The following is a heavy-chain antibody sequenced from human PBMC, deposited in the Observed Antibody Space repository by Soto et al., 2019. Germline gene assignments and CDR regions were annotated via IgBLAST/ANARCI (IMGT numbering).Heavy chain of an antibody. J-gene: IGHJ5*02. CDR2: IRTEGYGGTA. V-gene: IGHV3-49*04. Sequence: GGSLRLSCTASGYTFGDYALSWVRQAPGKGLEWVGFIRTEGYGGTAEYAASVKGRFTISRDDSKSIAYLQMNSLKTEDTAIYFCCRFNYYFSGYPGNNCFGPCGQGTQVTVSS. D-gene: IGHD3-22*01. CDR1: GYTFGDYA. CDR3: CRFNYYFSGYPGNNCFGP.